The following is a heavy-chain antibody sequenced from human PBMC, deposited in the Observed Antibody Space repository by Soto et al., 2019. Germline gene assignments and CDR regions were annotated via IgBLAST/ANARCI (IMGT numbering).Heavy chain of an antibody. CDR3: AKEPMYYDFWSGSPDDDY. CDR2: ISGSGGST. Sequence: GGSLRLSCAASGFTFSSYAMSWVRQAPGKGLEWVSAISGSGGSTYYADSVKGRFTISRDNSKNTLYLQMNSLRAEDTAVYYCAKEPMYYDFWSGSPDDDYWGQGTLVTVSS. D-gene: IGHD3-3*01. CDR1: GFTFSSYA. V-gene: IGHV3-23*01. J-gene: IGHJ4*02.